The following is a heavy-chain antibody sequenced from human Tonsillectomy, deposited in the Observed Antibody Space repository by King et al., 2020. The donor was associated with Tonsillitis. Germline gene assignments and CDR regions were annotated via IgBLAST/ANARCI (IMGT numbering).Heavy chain of an antibody. V-gene: IGHV1-18*01. Sequence: QLVQSGAEVKKPGASVKVSCKASGYTFTSYGISWVRQAPGQGLEWMGWISAYNGNTNYAQKLQGRVTMTTETSTSTAYMELRSLRSDDTAVYYCARDRVPAPYYYYYYGMDVWGQGTTVTVSS. J-gene: IGHJ6*02. CDR3: ARDRVPAPYYYYYYGMDV. CDR2: ISAYNGNT. CDR1: GYTFTSYG. D-gene: IGHD2-2*01.